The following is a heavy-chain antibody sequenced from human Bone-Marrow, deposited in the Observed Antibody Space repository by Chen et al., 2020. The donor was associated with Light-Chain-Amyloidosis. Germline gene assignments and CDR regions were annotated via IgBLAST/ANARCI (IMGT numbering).Heavy chain of an antibody. J-gene: IGHJ5*02. CDR3: TTLGFHGSGSFFP. CDR1: GFTFSNAW. V-gene: IGHV3-15*01. Sequence: EVQLVESGGGLVTPGGSLRLSCAASGFTFSNAWMSWVRQAPGKGLEWVGRIKSNPDGVTTEYAAPVKDRFTISRDDSKNTLYLQMNSLKTEDTAMYFCTTLGFHGSGSFFPWGQGTLVTVSS. CDR2: IKSNPDGVTT. D-gene: IGHD3-10*01.